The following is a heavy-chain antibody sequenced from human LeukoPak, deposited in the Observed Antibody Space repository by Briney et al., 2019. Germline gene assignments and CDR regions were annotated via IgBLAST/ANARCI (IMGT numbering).Heavy chain of an antibody. CDR2: INHSGST. CDR1: GGSFSGYY. J-gene: IGHJ4*02. D-gene: IGHD1/OR15-1a*01. CDR3: AKVSGLNNFDS. Sequence: SETLSLTCAVYGGSFSGYYWSWIRQPPGKGLEWIGEINHSGSTNYNPSLKSRVTISVDTSKNQFSLKVTSLTAADTAVYYCAKVSGLNNFDSWGQGTLVTVSS. V-gene: IGHV4-34*01.